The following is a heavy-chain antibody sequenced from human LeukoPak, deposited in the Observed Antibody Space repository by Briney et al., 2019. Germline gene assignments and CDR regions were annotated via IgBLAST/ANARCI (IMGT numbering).Heavy chain of an antibody. CDR2: INRSGPT. Sequence: TSETLSLTCTIYGGSFSGYHWTWIRQPPGKGLEWIGEINRSGPTNYNPSLKSRVTISVDTSKNQFSLKLSSVTAADTAVYYCAREKTWYYYDSSGYADYWGQGTLVTVSS. V-gene: IGHV4-34*01. J-gene: IGHJ4*02. CDR3: AREKTWYYYDSSGYADY. D-gene: IGHD3-22*01. CDR1: GGSFSGYH.